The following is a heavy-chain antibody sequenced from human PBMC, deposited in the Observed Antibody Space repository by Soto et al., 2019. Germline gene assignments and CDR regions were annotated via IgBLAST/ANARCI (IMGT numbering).Heavy chain of an antibody. J-gene: IGHJ6*02. V-gene: IGHV1-69*12. D-gene: IGHD1-1*01. CDR2: IIPIFNTP. CDR1: GGTFNTYA. CDR3: ARDKTGTNYYNGLDV. Sequence: QVQLVQSRAEVKKPGSSVKVSCKASGGTFNTYAISWVRQAPGQGLEWMGGIIPIFNTPNYAQRFQGRVTITADESTSTAYMELSSLRSEDTALYYCARDKTGTNYYNGLDVWGQGTTVTVSS.